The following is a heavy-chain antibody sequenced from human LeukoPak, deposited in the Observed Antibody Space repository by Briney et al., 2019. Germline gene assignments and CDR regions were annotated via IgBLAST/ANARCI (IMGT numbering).Heavy chain of an antibody. Sequence: RTSETLSLTCTVSGGSINNYYWSWIRQPAGKGLEWIGRIYTRGSTNHNPSLKSRVTMSVDTSKNQFSLKLRSVTAADTAVYYCARGRYCSADICSGGDAFDIWGQGTMVSVSS. CDR1: GGSINNYY. J-gene: IGHJ3*02. D-gene: IGHD2-15*01. CDR2: IYTRGST. CDR3: ARGRYCSADICSGGDAFDI. V-gene: IGHV4-4*07.